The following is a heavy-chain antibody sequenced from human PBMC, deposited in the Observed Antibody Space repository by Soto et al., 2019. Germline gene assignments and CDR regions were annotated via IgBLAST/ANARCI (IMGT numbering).Heavy chain of an antibody. J-gene: IGHJ6*02. CDR2: TYYRSKWYN. V-gene: IGHV6-1*01. CDR3: ASFYSSSFGYYYGMDG. Sequence: SQTLSLTCAISGDSVSSNSAAWNWIRQSPSRGLEWLGRTYYRSKWYNDYAVSVKSRITINPDTSKNQFSLQLNSVTPEDTAVYYCASFYSSSFGYYYGMDGWGQGTTVTVSS. D-gene: IGHD6-6*01. CDR1: GDSVSSNSAA.